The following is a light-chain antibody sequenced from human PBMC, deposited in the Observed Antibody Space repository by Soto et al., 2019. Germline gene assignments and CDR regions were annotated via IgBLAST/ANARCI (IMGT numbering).Light chain of an antibody. V-gene: IGKV3-20*01. Sequence: EIVLTQSPATLSSSPGETATLSCRASQYVGTRLAWYQHKPGQAPRLLIYDASSRATGTPHRFRASGSGTDLTPTISRLEPEDCAVYYCQQYGRSPGTFGQGTKVDIK. CDR2: DAS. J-gene: IGKJ1*01. CDR1: QYVGTR. CDR3: QQYGRSPGT.